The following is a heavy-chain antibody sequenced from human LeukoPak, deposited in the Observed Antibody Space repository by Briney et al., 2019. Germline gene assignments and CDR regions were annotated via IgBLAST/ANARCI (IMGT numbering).Heavy chain of an antibody. V-gene: IGHV3-23*01. Sequence: PGGSLRLSCAASGFTFSSYAMSWVRQAPGKGLERVSAISGSGGSTYYADSVKGRFTISRDNSKNTLYLQMNSLRAEDTAVYYCAKDLEGQWLARLVFDYWGQGTLVTVSS. D-gene: IGHD6-19*01. J-gene: IGHJ4*02. CDR1: GFTFSSYA. CDR2: ISGSGGST. CDR3: AKDLEGQWLARLVFDY.